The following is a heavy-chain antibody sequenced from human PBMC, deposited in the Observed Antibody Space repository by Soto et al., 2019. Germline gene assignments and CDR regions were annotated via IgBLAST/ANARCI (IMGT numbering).Heavy chain of an antibody. Sequence: LRLSCAASGFTFSSYAMTWVRQAPGKGLEWVSSISGSGGSTYYADSVKGRFTISRDNSKNTLYLQMNSLRAEDTAVFYCAKSVGGSYRWFFEHWGQGTLVTVSS. D-gene: IGHD1-26*01. V-gene: IGHV3-23*01. J-gene: IGHJ4*02. CDR3: AKSVGGSYRWFFEH. CDR1: GFTFSSYA. CDR2: ISGSGGST.